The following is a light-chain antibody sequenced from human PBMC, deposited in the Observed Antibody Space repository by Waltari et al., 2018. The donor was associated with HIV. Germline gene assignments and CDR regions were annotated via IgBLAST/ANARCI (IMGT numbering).Light chain of an antibody. CDR2: KDS. CDR1: VLARKY. Sequence: SYELTQPSSVSVSPGQTARITCSGDVLARKYARWFQQKPGQAPILVLYKDSQRPSGIPERFSGSTSGTTVTLTISGAQVEDEADYYCYSAAENRGVFGGGTKLTVL. J-gene: IGLJ2*01. CDR3: YSAAENRGV. V-gene: IGLV3-27*01.